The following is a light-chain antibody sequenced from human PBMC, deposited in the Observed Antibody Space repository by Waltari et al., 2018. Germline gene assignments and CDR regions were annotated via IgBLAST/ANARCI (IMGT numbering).Light chain of an antibody. Sequence: QSVLTQPPSASGTPGQRITISCSGSNSHIGSNVVDWYQQLPGTAPKLVIHSNDQRPSGVPDRFSGSKSGSSASLAISGLQSEDEADYHCAAWDNSLNGLYVFGTGTKVTVL. CDR1: NSHIGSNV. CDR3: AAWDNSLNGLYV. V-gene: IGLV1-44*01. CDR2: SND. J-gene: IGLJ1*01.